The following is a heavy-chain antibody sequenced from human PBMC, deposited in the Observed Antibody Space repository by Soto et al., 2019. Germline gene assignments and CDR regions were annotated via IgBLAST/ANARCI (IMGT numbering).Heavy chain of an antibody. V-gene: IGHV1-3*01. CDR1: GYTFTSYA. J-gene: IGHJ6*02. CDR3: ATALLWFGELLYYGMDV. D-gene: IGHD3-10*01. Sequence: ASVKVSCKASGYTFTSYAMHWVRQAPGQRLEWMGWINAGNGNTKYSQKFQGRVTITRDTSASTAYMELSSLRSEDTAVYYCATALLWFGELLYYGMDVWGQGTTVTVSS. CDR2: INAGNGNT.